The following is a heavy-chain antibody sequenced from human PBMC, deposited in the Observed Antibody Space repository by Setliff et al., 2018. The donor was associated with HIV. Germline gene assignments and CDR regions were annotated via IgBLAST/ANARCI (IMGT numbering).Heavy chain of an antibody. Sequence: ASVKVSCKASGYTFSQYALHWVRQAPGQGLEWMGWISPYNGKTNYAQTLQGRVTMTTDTSTSTAYMELRSLRSEDTAVYYCSTSPRGLGVAATGRRYLHHWGQGTLVTVSS. CDR3: STSPRGLGVAATGRRYLHH. J-gene: IGHJ1*01. V-gene: IGHV1-18*01. CDR1: GYTFSQYA. D-gene: IGHD6-19*01. CDR2: ISPYNGKT.